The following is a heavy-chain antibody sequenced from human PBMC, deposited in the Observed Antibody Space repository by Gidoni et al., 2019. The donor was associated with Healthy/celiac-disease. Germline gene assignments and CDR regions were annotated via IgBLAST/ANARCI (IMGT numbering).Heavy chain of an antibody. V-gene: IGHV1-18*01. CDR2: ITAYNGKT. Sequence: QVQLVQSGAEVKKPGASVKVSCKASGYTFTSYGISWVRQAPGQGLEWMGWITAYNGKTNDAQKLQGRVTMTTDTSTSTAYMELRSLRSDDTAVYYCATDFYCSSTTCYPVVWGLGTLVTVSS. J-gene: IGHJ4*02. CDR3: ATDFYCSSTTCYPVV. D-gene: IGHD2-2*01. CDR1: GYTFTSYG.